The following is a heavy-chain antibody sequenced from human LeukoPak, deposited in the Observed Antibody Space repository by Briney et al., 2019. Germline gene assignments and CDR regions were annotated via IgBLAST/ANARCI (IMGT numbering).Heavy chain of an antibody. CDR2: ISGSGRT. CDR1: GFTFRSYW. CDR3: AKGSNYARTGYYHY. V-gene: IGHV3-23*01. J-gene: IGHJ1*01. D-gene: IGHD3/OR15-3a*01. Sequence: VGSLTASLAASGFTFRSYWLSWVRQAPGKGLEWVSAISGSGRTYYADSVKGRLTISRDNSKNTLYLQMNSLRAEDTAVYYCAKGSNYARTGYYHYWG.